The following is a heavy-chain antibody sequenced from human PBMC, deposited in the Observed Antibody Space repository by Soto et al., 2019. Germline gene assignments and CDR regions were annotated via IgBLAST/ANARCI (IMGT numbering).Heavy chain of an antibody. CDR1: GFTVSSNY. V-gene: IGHV3-53*04. CDR2: IYSGGST. J-gene: IGHJ4*02. Sequence: GSLRLSCAASGFTVSSNYMSWVRQAPGKGLEWVSVIYSGGSTYYADSVKGRFTISRHNSKNTLYLQMNSLRAEDTAVYYCARDSPSSAAAGTSYYFDYWGQGTLVTVSS. D-gene: IGHD6-13*01. CDR3: ARDSPSSAAAGTSYYFDY.